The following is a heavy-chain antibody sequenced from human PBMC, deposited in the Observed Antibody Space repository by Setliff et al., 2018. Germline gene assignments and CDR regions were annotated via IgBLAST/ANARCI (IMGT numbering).Heavy chain of an antibody. D-gene: IGHD3-9*01. CDR2: INGASGNT. V-gene: IGHV1-3*01. CDR3: ATGFLRYDILTGYYQRPHYFEY. J-gene: IGHJ4*02. Sequence: ASVKVSCKASGYSLSAYVMHWVRQATGQRLEWMGWINGASGNTKYSQKCQGRVTITEDTSTDTAYMELSSLRSEDTAVYYCATGFLRYDILTGYYQRPHYFEYWGQGTLVTVSS. CDR1: GYSLSAYV.